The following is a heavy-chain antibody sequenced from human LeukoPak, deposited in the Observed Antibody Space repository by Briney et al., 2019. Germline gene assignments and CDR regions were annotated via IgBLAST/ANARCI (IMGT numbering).Heavy chain of an antibody. V-gene: IGHV3-33*01. CDR1: GFTFSSYG. CDR2: IWYDGSNK. CDR3: ARFYTVPYYYGMDV. D-gene: IGHD3-16*01. J-gene: IGHJ6*02. Sequence: PGGSLRLSCAAPGFTFSSYGMHWVRQAPGKGLEWVAVIWYDGSNKYYADSVKGRFTISRDNSKNTLYLQMNSLRAEDTAVYYCARFYTVPYYYGMDVWGQGTTVTVSS.